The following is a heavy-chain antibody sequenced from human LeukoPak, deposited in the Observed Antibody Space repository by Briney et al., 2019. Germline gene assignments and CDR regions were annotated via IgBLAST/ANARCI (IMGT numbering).Heavy chain of an antibody. Sequence: PSETLSLTCTVSGGSISSYYWSWIRQPPGKGLEWIGYIYYSGITNYNPSLKSRVTISVDTSKNQFSLKLSSVTAADTAVYYCARGLNSSSRPLDYWGQGTLVTVSS. V-gene: IGHV4-59*12. D-gene: IGHD6-6*01. CDR3: ARGLNSSSRPLDY. CDR2: IYYSGIT. CDR1: GGSISSYY. J-gene: IGHJ4*02.